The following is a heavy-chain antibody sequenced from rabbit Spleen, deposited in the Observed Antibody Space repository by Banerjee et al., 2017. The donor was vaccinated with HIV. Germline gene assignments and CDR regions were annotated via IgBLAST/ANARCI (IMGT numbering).Heavy chain of an antibody. CDR1: GFDFNNYG. V-gene: IGHV1S47*01. CDR3: ARITPGDTWWSNF. Sequence: QEQLVESGGGLVQPGGSLKLSCRASGFDFNNYGVTWVRQAPGKGLEWIGYIEPIFGNTYYANWVNGRFTISSHNAQNTLYLQLSSLTAADTATYFCARITPGDTWWSNFWGPGTLVTVS. J-gene: IGHJ4*01. CDR2: IEPIFGNT. D-gene: IGHD7-1*01.